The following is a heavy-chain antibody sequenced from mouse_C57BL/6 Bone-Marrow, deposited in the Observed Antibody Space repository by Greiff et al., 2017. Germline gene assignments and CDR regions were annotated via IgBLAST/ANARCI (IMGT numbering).Heavy chain of an antibody. CDR2: IHPNSGST. CDR1: GYTFTSYW. Sequence: QVQLQQPGAELVKPGASVKLSCKASGYTFTSYWMHWVKQRPGQGLEWIGMIHPNSGSTNYNEKFKSKATLTVDKSSSTAYMQLSSLTSEDSAVYYCARGRYSNSWFAYWGQGTLVTVSA. CDR3: ARGRYSNSWFAY. D-gene: IGHD2-5*01. J-gene: IGHJ3*01. V-gene: IGHV1-64*01.